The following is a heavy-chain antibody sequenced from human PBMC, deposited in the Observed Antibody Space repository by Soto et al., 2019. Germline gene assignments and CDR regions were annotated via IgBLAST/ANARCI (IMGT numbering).Heavy chain of an antibody. Sequence: EVQLVESGGTLVQPGGSLRLSCAASGFDASVNFMTWIRQAPGKGLEWVSATNNAFNTFYADSVTGRFTISRDNSKNTMYIQMNRLRVEDTAMYYCVRENYYYGMDVWGQGTAVTVSS. CDR3: VRENYYYGMDV. J-gene: IGHJ6*02. CDR1: GFDASVNF. CDR2: TNNAFNT. V-gene: IGHV3-66*01.